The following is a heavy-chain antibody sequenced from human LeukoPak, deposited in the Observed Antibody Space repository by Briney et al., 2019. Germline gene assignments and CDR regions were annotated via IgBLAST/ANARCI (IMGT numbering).Heavy chain of an antibody. CDR1: GFTFDDYA. J-gene: IGHJ4*02. CDR2: IYHSGST. CDR3: ARVGDTTDYYDSSTIDY. V-gene: IGHV4-38-2*01. Sequence: LRLSCAASGFTFDDYAMHWIRQPPGKGLEWIGGIYHSGSTYYNPSLKSRVTISVDTSKNQFSLKLSSVTAADTAVYYCARVGDTTDYYDSSTIDYWGQGTLVTVSS. D-gene: IGHD3-22*01.